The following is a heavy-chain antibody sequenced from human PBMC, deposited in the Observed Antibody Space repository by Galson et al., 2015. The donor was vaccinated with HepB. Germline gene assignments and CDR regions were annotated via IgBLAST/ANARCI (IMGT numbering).Heavy chain of an antibody. CDR1: GFTVSSNY. V-gene: IGHV3-53*01. CDR3: ARDLRRRDLTTPGAFDI. J-gene: IGHJ3*02. D-gene: IGHD1/OR15-1a*01. CDR2: IYSGGST. Sequence: SLRLSCAASGFTVSSNYMSWVRQAPGKGLEWVSVIYSGGSTYYADSVKGRFTISRDNSKNTLYLQMNSLRAEDTAVYYCARDLRRRDLTTPGAFDIWGQGTMVTVSS.